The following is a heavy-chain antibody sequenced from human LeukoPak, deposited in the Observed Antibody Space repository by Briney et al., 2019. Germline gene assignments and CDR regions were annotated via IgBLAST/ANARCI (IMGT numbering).Heavy chain of an antibody. CDR3: ARAPNSGWYVDNWFDP. CDR2: ISYDGSNK. Sequence: GGSLRLSCAAAGFTFSSYSMHWVRQAPGKGLEWVAVISYDGSNKYYADSVKGRFTISRDNSKNTLYLRMNSLRAEDTAVYYCARAPNSGWYVDNWFDPWGQGTLVTVSS. CDR1: GFTFSSYS. J-gene: IGHJ5*02. V-gene: IGHV3-30-3*01. D-gene: IGHD6-19*01.